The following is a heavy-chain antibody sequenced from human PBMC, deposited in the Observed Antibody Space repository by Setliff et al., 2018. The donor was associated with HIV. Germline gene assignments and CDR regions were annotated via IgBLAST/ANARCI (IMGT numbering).Heavy chain of an antibody. CDR2: ISSNDGNT. Sequence: ASVKVSCKGSGFTFDNYGISWVRQVPGHGLEWMGWISSNDGNTNYAQKFQGRLTMTTDTSTTTAYMELRSLRSDDTAVYYCTRGYSSNWYVKPLDPWGQGTPVTVSS. D-gene: IGHD6-13*01. CDR3: TRGYSSNWYVKPLDP. J-gene: IGHJ5*02. CDR1: GFTFDNYG. V-gene: IGHV1-18*01.